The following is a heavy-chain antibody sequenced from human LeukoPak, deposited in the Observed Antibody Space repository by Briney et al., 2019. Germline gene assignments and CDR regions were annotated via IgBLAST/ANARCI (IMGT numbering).Heavy chain of an antibody. D-gene: IGHD5-18*01. CDR1: GFTFSSYT. CDR2: ITTSDGNT. Sequence: GGSLRLSCAASGFTFSSYTMSWVRQAPGKGLEWVSTITTSDGNTYYADSVKGRFTVSRDNSKNSLYLQMNSLRDEDTAVYYCASQDTALHYYYGMDVWGQGTTVTVSS. V-gene: IGHV3-23*01. J-gene: IGHJ6*02. CDR3: ASQDTALHYYYGMDV.